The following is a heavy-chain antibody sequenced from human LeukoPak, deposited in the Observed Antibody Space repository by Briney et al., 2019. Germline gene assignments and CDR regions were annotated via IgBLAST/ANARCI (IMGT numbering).Heavy chain of an antibody. D-gene: IGHD2/OR15-2a*01. CDR1: GGSFIDYS. CDR3: ARDSIRRYFDY. CDR2: INHSGIT. V-gene: IGHV4-34*01. Sequence: SETLSLTCSVYGGSFIDYSWSWIRQPPGKGLEWIGEINHSGITNYNPSLESRVTMSVDTSKNQFSLKLSSVTAADTAVYYCARDSIRRYFDYWGQGTLVTVSS. J-gene: IGHJ4*02.